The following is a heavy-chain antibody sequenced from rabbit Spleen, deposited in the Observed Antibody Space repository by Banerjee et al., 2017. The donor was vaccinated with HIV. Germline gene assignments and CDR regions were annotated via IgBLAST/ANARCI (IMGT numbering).Heavy chain of an antibody. CDR2: IYVGSGGGT. CDR1: GFTLSSYW. CDR3: ARAGEGGDGYLNL. D-gene: IGHD5-1*01. Sequence: EESGGDLVKPEGSLTLICTASGFTLSSYWICWVRQAPGKGLEWIACIYVGSGGGTKYASWAKGRFTISKTSSTTVTLQMTSLTVADTATYFCARAGEGGDGYLNLWGPGTLVTVS. V-gene: IGHV1S45*01. J-gene: IGHJ4*01.